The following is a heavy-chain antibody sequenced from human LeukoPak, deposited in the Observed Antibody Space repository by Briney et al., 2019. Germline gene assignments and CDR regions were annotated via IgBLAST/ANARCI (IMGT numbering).Heavy chain of an antibody. D-gene: IGHD2-2*01. CDR2: TYHSGST. V-gene: IGHV4-38-2*02. Sequence: SETLSLTCTVSGYSISSGYYWGWIRQPPGKGLEWIVNTYHSGSTNYNPSLKSRVTISVDTSKNQFSLKLSSVTAADTAVYYCAREIVQLPAPENIRVIFNFDPWGQGTLVTVFS. J-gene: IGHJ5*02. CDR3: AREIVQLPAPENIRVIFNFDP. CDR1: GYSISSGYY.